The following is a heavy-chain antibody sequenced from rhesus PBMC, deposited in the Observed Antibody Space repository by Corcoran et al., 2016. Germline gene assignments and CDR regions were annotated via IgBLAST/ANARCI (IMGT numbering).Heavy chain of an antibody. CDR1: GYTFTDYY. V-gene: IGHV1S2*01. J-gene: IGHJ1*01. Sequence: QVQLVQSGAEVKKPGSSVKVSCKASGYTFTDYYMHWVRQAPRRGLEWMGLIKPYNGNTKYAQKFHGRVTMTRDTSTSTAYMELSSLRSEDTAVYYCARVGYDSGSSEYFEFWGQGALVTVSS. CDR2: IKPYNGNT. CDR3: ARVGYDSGSSEYFEF. D-gene: IGHD3-28*01.